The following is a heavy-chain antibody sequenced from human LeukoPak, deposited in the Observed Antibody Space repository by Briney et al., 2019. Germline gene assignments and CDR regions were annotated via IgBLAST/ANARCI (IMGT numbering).Heavy chain of an antibody. V-gene: IGHV3-64*01. CDR3: ARGANYDILTGPDDWFDP. CDR2: ISSNGGST. Sequence: GGSLRLSCVASGFTFSSYAMHWVRQAPGKGLEYVSAISSNGGSTYYANSVKGRFTISRDNSKNTLYLQMGSLRAEDMAVYYCARGANYDILTGPDDWFDPWGQGTLVTVSS. D-gene: IGHD3-9*01. CDR1: GFTFSSYA. J-gene: IGHJ5*02.